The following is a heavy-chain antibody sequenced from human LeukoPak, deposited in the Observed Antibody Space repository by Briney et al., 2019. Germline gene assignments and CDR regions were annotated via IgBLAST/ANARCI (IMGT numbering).Heavy chain of an antibody. Sequence: GGSLRLSCAASGFTFSTYSMSWVRQAPGKGLEWVSVIYSGGSTYYADSVKGRFTISRDNSKNMLYLQMNSLRAEDTAVYYCAKVSDYGDYDGDYWGQGTLVTVSS. CDR1: GFTFSTYS. V-gene: IGHV3-53*01. D-gene: IGHD4-17*01. J-gene: IGHJ4*02. CDR2: IYSGGST. CDR3: AKVSDYGDYDGDY.